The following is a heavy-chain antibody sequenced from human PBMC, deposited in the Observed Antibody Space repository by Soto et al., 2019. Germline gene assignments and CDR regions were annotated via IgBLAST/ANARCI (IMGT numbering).Heavy chain of an antibody. J-gene: IGHJ5*02. CDR3: AREKTTPDWDLNWFDP. CDR2: IIPIFGTA. CDR1: GGTFSSYA. D-gene: IGHD4-17*01. Sequence: RASVKVSCKASGGTFSSYAISWVRQAPGQGLEWMGGIIPIFGTANYAQKFQDRVTITADKSTSTAYMELSSLRSEDTAVYYCAREKTTPDWDLNWFDPWGQGTLVTVSS. V-gene: IGHV1-69*06.